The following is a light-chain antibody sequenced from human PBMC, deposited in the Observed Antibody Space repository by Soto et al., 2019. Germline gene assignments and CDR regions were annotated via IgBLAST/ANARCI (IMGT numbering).Light chain of an antibody. Sequence: DIQMTQSPSTLSASVGDRVTITCRASQSISSWLAWYQQKPGKAPKLLIYDASSLESGVPSRFSGSGPGTEFTLTISSLQPDDFATYYCQQYNSYPYTFGQGTKLENK. CDR2: DAS. V-gene: IGKV1-5*01. CDR3: QQYNSYPYT. J-gene: IGKJ2*01. CDR1: QSISSW.